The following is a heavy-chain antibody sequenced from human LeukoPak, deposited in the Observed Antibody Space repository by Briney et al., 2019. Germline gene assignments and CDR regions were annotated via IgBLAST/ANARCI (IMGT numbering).Heavy chain of an antibody. Sequence: GSLRLSCAASGFTFDDYAMHWVRQAPGKGLEWVSLISGDGGGTYYADSVKGRFTISRDNSKNSLYLQMNSLRTEDTALYYCAKAGYFDWLLYYWGQGTLVTVSS. V-gene: IGHV3-43*02. D-gene: IGHD3-9*01. J-gene: IGHJ4*02. CDR1: GFTFDDYA. CDR3: AKAGYFDWLLYY. CDR2: ISGDGGGT.